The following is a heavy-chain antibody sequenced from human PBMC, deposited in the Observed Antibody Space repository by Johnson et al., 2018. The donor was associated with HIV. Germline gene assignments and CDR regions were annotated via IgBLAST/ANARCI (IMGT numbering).Heavy chain of an antibody. CDR3: AREQELIGERAFDI. D-gene: IGHD6-13*01. J-gene: IGHJ3*02. CDR1: GFTFSSYA. Sequence: QVQLVESGGGVVQPGRSLRLSCAASGFTFSSYAMHWVRQAPGKGLEWVAVISYDGKTTTYADSVKGRFTISRDNVKNTLYLQMNSLRAEDTAVYYCAREQELIGERAFDIWGQGTMVTVSS. CDR2: ISYDGKTT. V-gene: IGHV3-30*04.